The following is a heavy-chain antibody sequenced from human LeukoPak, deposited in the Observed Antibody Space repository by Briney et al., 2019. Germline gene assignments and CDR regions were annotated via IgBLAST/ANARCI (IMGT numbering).Heavy chain of an antibody. CDR1: GGSISSSSYY. J-gene: IGHJ6*03. Sequence: PSETLSLTCTVSGGSISSSSYYWGWIRQPPGKGLEWIGNIYYSGSTYYNPSLKSRVTVSVDTSKNQFSLKLSSVTAADTAVYYCARMSGMVVGGVIPDYYYMDVWGKGTTVTVSS. D-gene: IGHD3-16*01. CDR3: ARMSGMVVGGVIPDYYYMDV. V-gene: IGHV4-39*01. CDR2: IYYSGST.